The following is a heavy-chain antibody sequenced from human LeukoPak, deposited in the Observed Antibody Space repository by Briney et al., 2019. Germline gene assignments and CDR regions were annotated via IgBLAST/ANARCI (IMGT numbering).Heavy chain of an antibody. CDR1: VYTFTSYD. J-gene: IGHJ4*02. Sequence: ASVKDSRKASVYTFTSYDIYWVRQATGEGLEWMGWMTHNSGNTGYAQKFQGRVTMTRNSSISTADMELSTLRSEATAVYYCARGVAAAEDYWGQGTLVTVSS. CDR2: MTHNSGNT. V-gene: IGHV1-8*01. D-gene: IGHD6-13*01. CDR3: ARGVAAAEDY.